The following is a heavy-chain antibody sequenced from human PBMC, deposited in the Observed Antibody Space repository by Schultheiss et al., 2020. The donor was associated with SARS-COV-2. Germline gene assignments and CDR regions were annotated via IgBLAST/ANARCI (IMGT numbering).Heavy chain of an antibody. CDR2: INHSGST. Sequence: SQTLSLTCAVYGGSFSGYYWSWIRQPPGKGLEWIGEINHSGSTYYNPSLKSRVTISVDTSKNQFSLKLSSVTAADTAVYYCARDPPDYYDSSSYYGSVDYWGQGTLVTVSS. CDR1: GGSFSGYY. J-gene: IGHJ4*02. CDR3: ARDPPDYYDSSSYYGSVDY. D-gene: IGHD3-22*01. V-gene: IGHV4-34*01.